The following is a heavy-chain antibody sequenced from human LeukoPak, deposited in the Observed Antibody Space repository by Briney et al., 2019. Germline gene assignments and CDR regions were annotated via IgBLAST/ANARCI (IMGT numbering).Heavy chain of an antibody. CDR1: GGSISSSNW. CDR2: IYHSGST. Sequence: PSETLSLTCAVSGGSISSSNWWSWVRQPPGKGLEWIGEIYHSGSTNYNPSLKSRVTISVDKSKNQFSLKLSSVTAADTAVYYCARYQLLTYNWFDPWGQGTLVTVSS. J-gene: IGHJ5*02. CDR3: ARYQLLTYNWFDP. V-gene: IGHV4-4*02. D-gene: IGHD2-2*01.